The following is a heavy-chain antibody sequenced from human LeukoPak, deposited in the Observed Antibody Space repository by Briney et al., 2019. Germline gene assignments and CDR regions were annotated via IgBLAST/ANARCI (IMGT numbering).Heavy chain of an antibody. D-gene: IGHD2-2*01. CDR2: MNPNSGNT. CDR1: GYTFTSYD. J-gene: IGHJ5*02. Sequence: GASVKVSCKASGYTFTSYDINWVRQATGQGLEWMGWMNPNSGNTGYAQKFQGRVTMTRNTSISTAYMELSSLRSEDTAVYYCAKAEPNIVVVPAAMSNWFDPWGQGTLVTVSS. V-gene: IGHV1-8*01. CDR3: AKAEPNIVVVPAAMSNWFDP.